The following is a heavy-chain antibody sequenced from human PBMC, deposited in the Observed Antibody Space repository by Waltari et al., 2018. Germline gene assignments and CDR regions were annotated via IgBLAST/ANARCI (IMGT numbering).Heavy chain of an antibody. CDR2: IYYSGST. V-gene: IGHV4-39*02. CDR1: GGSISSSSYY. D-gene: IGHD3-10*01. J-gene: IGHJ4*02. CDR3: ARDRYYYGSGSSNYFDY. Sequence: QLQLQESGPGLVKPSETLSLTCTVSGGSISSSSYYWGWIRQPPGKGLEWIGSIYYSGSTYYIPSLKSRVTISVDTSKNQFSLKLSSVTAADTAVYYCARDRYYYGSGSSNYFDYWGQGTLVTVSS.